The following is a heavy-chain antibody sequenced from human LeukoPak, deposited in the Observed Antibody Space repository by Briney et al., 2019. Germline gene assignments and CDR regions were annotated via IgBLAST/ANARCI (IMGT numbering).Heavy chain of an antibody. CDR1: GYTFTDYY. V-gene: IGHV1-2*02. CDR2: INPNSGGT. J-gene: IGHJ5*02. D-gene: IGHD2-2*01. Sequence: ASVKVSCKASGYTFTDYYIHWVRQAPGQGLEWMGWINPNSGGTDYAEKFQGRVTMTRDTSISTAYMELSSLKSDDTAVYYCATVSCLTTSCSPINWFDPWGQGALVTVSS. CDR3: ATVSCLTTSCSPINWFDP.